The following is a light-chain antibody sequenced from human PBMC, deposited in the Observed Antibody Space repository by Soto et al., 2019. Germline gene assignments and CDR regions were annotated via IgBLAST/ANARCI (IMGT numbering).Light chain of an antibody. CDR3: ASYTSSSTSVI. Sequence: QSVLTQPPSVSAAPGQRVDISCSGGGSNLANHVATWYQQLPGKAPKLIIFEVSNRPSGISSRFSGSKSGNTASLTISGLQAEDEADYYCASYTSSSTSVIFGRGTKLTVL. J-gene: IGLJ2*01. CDR1: GSNLANHV. CDR2: EVS. V-gene: IGLV1-36*01.